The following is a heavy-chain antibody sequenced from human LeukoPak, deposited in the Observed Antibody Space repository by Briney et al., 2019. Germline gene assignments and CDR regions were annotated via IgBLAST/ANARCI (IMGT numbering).Heavy chain of an antibody. Sequence: SETLSLTCTVSGGSISSGYYYWSWIRQHPGKGLEWIGYIHYSGSTDYNPSLKSRVTISVDTSKNQFSLKLSSVTAADTAVYYCARVHYYGLGRERFDPWGQGTLVTVSS. CDR2: IHYSGST. J-gene: IGHJ5*02. D-gene: IGHD3-10*01. V-gene: IGHV4-31*03. CDR3: ARVHYYGLGRERFDP. CDR1: GGSISSGYYY.